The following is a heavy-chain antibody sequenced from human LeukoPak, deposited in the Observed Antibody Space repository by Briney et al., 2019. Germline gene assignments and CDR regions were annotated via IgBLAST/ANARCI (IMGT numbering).Heavy chain of an antibody. V-gene: IGHV1-69*05. J-gene: IGHJ3*02. Sequence: SVKVSCKASGYTFTGYYMHWVRQAPGQGLEWMGGIIPIFGTANYAQKFQGRVTITTDESTSTAYMELSSLRSEDTAVYYCARAGVVVTYFDAFDIWGQGTMVTVSS. CDR1: GYTFTGYY. CDR2: IIPIFGTA. D-gene: IGHD3-22*01. CDR3: ARAGVVVTYFDAFDI.